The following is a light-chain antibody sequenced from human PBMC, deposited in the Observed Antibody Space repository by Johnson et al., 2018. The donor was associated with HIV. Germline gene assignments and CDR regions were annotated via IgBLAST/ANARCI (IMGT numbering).Light chain of an antibody. V-gene: IGLV1-51*02. CDR1: SSNIGNND. CDR3: GTWDSSLSAGV. Sequence: QSVLTQPPSMSAAPGQKVTISCSGSSSNIGNNDVSWYQQLPGTAPKLLIYENNKLPSGIPDRFSGSKSGASATLGITGLQTGDEADYYCGTWDSSLSAGVFGTGTKVTVL. CDR2: ENN. J-gene: IGLJ1*01.